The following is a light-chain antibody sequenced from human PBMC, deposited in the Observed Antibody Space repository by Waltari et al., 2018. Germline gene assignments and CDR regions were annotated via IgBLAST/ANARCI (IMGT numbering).Light chain of an antibody. J-gene: IGKJ2*01. CDR3: QQYNLWPPYT. CDR2: GAS. CDR1: QSISSN. Sequence: EIVMTQPPATLSVSPGGRATLSCRASQSISSNLARYQQKPGQAPRLLIYGASTRATGIPARFSGSGSGTEFTLTISSLQSEDFAVYYCQQYNLWPPYTFGQGTKLEIK. V-gene: IGKV3-15*01.